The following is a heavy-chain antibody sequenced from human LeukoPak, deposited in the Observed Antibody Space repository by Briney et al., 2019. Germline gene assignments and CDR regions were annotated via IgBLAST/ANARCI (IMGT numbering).Heavy chain of an antibody. CDR3: AKDRGDKTFRGWDAFDI. J-gene: IGHJ3*02. CDR1: GYTLTELS. D-gene: IGHD3-10*01. CDR2: FDPEDGET. Sequence: GASVKVSCKVSGYTLTELSMHWVRQAPGKGLEWMGGFDPEDGETIYAQKFQGRVTMTEDTSTDTAYMELSSLRSEDTAVYYCAKDRGDKTFRGWDAFDIWGQGTMVTVSS. V-gene: IGHV1-24*01.